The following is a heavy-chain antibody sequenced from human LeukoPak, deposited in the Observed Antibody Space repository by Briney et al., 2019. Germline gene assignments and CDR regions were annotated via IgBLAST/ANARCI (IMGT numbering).Heavy chain of an antibody. D-gene: IGHD6-13*01. J-gene: IGHJ4*02. CDR3: TRQKLVGSSWSPFDY. Sequence: GGSLRLSCTASGFTFGDYAMSWVRQAPGKGLEWVGFIRSKAYGGTTEYAASVKGRFTISRDDSKNTAYLQMNSLKTEDTAVYYCTRQKLVGSSWSPFDYWGQGTLVTVSS. CDR1: GFTFGDYA. CDR2: IRSKAYGGTT. V-gene: IGHV3-49*04.